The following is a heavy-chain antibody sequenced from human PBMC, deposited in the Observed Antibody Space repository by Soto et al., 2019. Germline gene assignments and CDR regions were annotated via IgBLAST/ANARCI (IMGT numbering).Heavy chain of an antibody. CDR3: RRSAYEGRDAFDI. D-gene: IGHD5-12*01. CDR2: INHSGTT. Sequence: QVQLQQWGAGLLKPSETLSLTCAVYGGSFSGYYWTWIRQPPGKGLEWIGEINHSGTTNYNPSLKSRVTVSVDTSKIQFSLKLSSVTAADTAMYYCRRSAYEGRDAFDIWGQGTMVTVSS. CDR1: GGSFSGYY. V-gene: IGHV4-34*01. J-gene: IGHJ3*02.